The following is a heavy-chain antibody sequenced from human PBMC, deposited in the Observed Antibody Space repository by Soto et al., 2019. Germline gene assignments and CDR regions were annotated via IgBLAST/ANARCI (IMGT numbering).Heavy chain of an antibody. J-gene: IGHJ4*02. Sequence: QVQIVQSGAEVKKPGASVKVSYKTSGYTFTLYTIHWVRQAPGQRLEWMGWINTGNGNTKYSQRFQGRVTMSMDKSKSTAYMERSSLTSEDTAVYYCAKLGGRYIFGPYLDYWGQGTLVTVSS. CDR2: INTGNGNT. CDR1: GYTFTLYT. D-gene: IGHD5-18*01. V-gene: IGHV1-3*04. CDR3: AKLGGRYIFGPYLDY.